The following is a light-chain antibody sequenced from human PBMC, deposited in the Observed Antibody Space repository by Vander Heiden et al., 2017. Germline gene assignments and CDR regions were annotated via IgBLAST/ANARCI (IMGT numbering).Light chain of an antibody. J-gene: IGLJ2*01. Sequence: SYELTQQPSVSVSPGQTATITCSGDKLGDKYACWYQQKPGQSPVLVLYPDSKRPSGIPERFSGSNSGNTATLTISGTQAMDEADYYCQTWDRSTVFFGGGTKLTVL. V-gene: IGLV3-1*01. CDR1: KLGDKY. CDR2: PDS. CDR3: QTWDRSTVF.